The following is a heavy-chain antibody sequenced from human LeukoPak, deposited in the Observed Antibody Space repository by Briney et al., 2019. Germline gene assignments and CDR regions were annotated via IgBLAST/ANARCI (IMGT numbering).Heavy chain of an antibody. D-gene: IGHD2-2*01. J-gene: IGHJ4*02. V-gene: IGHV3-9*03. Sequence: GGSLRLSCVTSGFTFEDYTMHWVRQAPGKGLEWVSGISWNSGSIGYADSVKGRFTISRDNAKNSLYLQMNSLRAEDMALYYCARGYCSSTSCLPDYWGQGTLVTVSS. CDR3: ARGYCSSTSCLPDY. CDR2: ISWNSGSI. CDR1: GFTFEDYT.